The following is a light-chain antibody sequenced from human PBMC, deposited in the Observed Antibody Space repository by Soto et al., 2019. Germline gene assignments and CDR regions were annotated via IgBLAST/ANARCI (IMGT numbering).Light chain of an antibody. CDR1: QSVRSSY. CDR2: DGS. CDR3: QQYDNSAPLS. Sequence: EIVLTQSPVTLSLSPGDRATLSCGASQSVRSSYVAWYQQKAGLAPRLLIYDGSSRASGIPDRFSGSGSGTDFPLTIGRLEPEDFAVYYCQQYDNSAPLSFGGGTKVEMK. J-gene: IGKJ4*01. V-gene: IGKV3D-20*01.